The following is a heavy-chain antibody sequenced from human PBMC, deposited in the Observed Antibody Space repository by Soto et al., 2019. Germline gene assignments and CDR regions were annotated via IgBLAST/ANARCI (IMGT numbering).Heavy chain of an antibody. J-gene: IGHJ4*02. Sequence: QVQLVESGGGVVQPGRSLRLSCAASGFTFSSYGMHWVRQAPGKGLEWVAVIWYDGSNKYYADSVKGRFTISRDNSKNALYLQMNSLRAEDTAVYYCARDLISEGLGHLGELSFCFDYWGQGTLVTVSS. CDR2: IWYDGSNK. CDR3: ARDLISEGLGHLGELSFCFDY. V-gene: IGHV3-33*01. D-gene: IGHD3-16*02. CDR1: GFTFSSYG.